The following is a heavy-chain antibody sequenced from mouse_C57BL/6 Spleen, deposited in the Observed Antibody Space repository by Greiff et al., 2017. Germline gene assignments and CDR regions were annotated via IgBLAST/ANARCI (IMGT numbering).Heavy chain of an antibody. D-gene: IGHD2-4*01. J-gene: IGHJ4*01. V-gene: IGHV1-82*01. CDR2: IYPGDGDT. Sequence: QVQLQQSGPELVKPGASVKISCKASGYAFSSSWMNWVKQRPGKGLEWIGRIYPGDGDTNYNGKFKGRATLTTDKSSSTAYMQLSSLASEDSAVCCCARGGGLRGYAMDYWGQGTSVTVSS. CDR1: GYAFSSSW. CDR3: ARGGGLRGYAMDY.